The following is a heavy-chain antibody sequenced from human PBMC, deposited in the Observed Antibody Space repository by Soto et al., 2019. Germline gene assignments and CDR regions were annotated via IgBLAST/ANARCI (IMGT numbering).Heavy chain of an antibody. D-gene: IGHD6-13*01. V-gene: IGHV3-21*01. CDR3: ARGGQQLVLRNYYYGMGV. J-gene: IGHJ6*02. Sequence: PGGSLRLSCAASGFTFSSYSMNWVRQAPGKGLEWVSSISSSSSYIYYADSVKGRFTIPRDNAKNSLYLQMNSLRAEDTAVYYCARGGQQLVLRNYYYGMGVWGQGTTVTVSS. CDR2: ISSSSSYI. CDR1: GFTFSSYS.